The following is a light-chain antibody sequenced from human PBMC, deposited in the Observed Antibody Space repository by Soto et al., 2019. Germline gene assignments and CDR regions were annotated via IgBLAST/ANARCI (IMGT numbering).Light chain of an antibody. CDR1: QSIDNW. J-gene: IGKJ4*01. Sequence: DIQVTQSPSTLSASVGDRVTITCRASQSIDNWLAWYQQIPGKAPNLLIYTASSLESGVPSRFSGSGSGTDFTLTISSLQPEEVATYDGQQVNSFPLTVGGWTKVDIK. CDR2: TAS. CDR3: QQVNSFPLT. V-gene: IGKV1-5*03.